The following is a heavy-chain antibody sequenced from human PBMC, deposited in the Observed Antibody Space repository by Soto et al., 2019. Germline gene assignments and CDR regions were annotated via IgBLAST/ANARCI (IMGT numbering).Heavy chain of an antibody. CDR1: GFTFSSYA. V-gene: IGHV3-30-3*01. J-gene: IGHJ4*02. D-gene: IGHD6-19*01. Sequence: AGGSLRLPCAALGFTFSSYAMHWVRQAPGKGLEWVAVISYDGSNKYYADSVKGRFTISRDNSKNTLYLQMNSLRAEDTAVYYCARAPQWLAPFDYWGQGTLVTV. CDR2: ISYDGSNK. CDR3: ARAPQWLAPFDY.